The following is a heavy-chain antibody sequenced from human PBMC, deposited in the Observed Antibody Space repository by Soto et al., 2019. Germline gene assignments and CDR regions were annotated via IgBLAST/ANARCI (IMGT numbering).Heavy chain of an antibody. D-gene: IGHD6-19*01. J-gene: IGHJ4*02. Sequence: QVQLVESGGGVVQPGRSLRLSCAASGFTFSYYGIHWVRQAPGKGLEWVAVISYDGSNKYYADSVKGRFTISRDNSKNTLYLQMNSLRAEDTAVYYCAKEDGSGCYYFDYWGQGTLVTVSS. CDR1: GFTFSYYG. CDR2: ISYDGSNK. CDR3: AKEDGSGCYYFDY. V-gene: IGHV3-30*18.